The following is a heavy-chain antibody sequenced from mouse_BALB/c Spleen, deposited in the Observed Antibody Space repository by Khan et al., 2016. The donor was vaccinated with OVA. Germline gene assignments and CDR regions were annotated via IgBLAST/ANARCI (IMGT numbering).Heavy chain of an antibody. CDR2: IYPGSGNT. D-gene: IGHD1-1*01. CDR1: GYTFTDYY. Sequence: QVQLQQPGAELARPGASVKLSCKASGYTFTDYYINWVKQRTGQGLEWIGEIYPGSGNTYYNEKFKDKATLTADKSSSTASMQLNSLTSEDSSVYFCERSGIGSFAYWGQGTLVTVSA. CDR3: ERSGIGSFAY. J-gene: IGHJ3*01. V-gene: IGHV1-77*01.